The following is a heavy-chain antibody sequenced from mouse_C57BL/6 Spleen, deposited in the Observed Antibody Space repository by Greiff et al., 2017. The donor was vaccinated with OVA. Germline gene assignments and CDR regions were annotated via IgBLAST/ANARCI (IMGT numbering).Heavy chain of an antibody. D-gene: IGHD2-4*01. J-gene: IGHJ3*01. V-gene: IGHV1-39*01. Sequence: VQLQQSGPELVKPGASVKISCKASGYSFTDYNMNWVKPSNGKSLEWIGVINPNYGTTSYNQKFKGKATLTVDQSSSTAYMQLNSLTSEDSAVYDCAGVWDYDYDDWFAYWGQGTLVTVSA. CDR2: INPNYGTT. CDR3: AGVWDYDYDDWFAY. CDR1: GYSFTDYN.